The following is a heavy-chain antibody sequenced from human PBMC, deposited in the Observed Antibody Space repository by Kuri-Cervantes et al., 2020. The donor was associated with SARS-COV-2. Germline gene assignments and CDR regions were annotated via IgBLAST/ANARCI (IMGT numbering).Heavy chain of an antibody. CDR3: TRGGFPYYYYMDV. Sequence: GGSLRLSCTASGFTFGDYAMSWVRQAPGKGLEWVGFIRSKAYGGTTEYAASVKGRFTISRDDSKSIAYLQMNSLKTEDTAVYYCTRGGFPYYYYMDVWGKGTTVTVPS. V-gene: IGHV3-49*04. J-gene: IGHJ6*03. D-gene: IGHD3-16*01. CDR2: IRSKAYGGTT. CDR1: GFTFGDYA.